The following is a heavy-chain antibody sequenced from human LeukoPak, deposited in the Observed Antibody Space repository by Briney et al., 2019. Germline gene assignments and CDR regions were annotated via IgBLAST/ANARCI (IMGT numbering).Heavy chain of an antibody. CDR3: AREKRGSHYMDV. J-gene: IGHJ6*03. V-gene: IGHV1-69*13. Sequence: SVKVSCKASGYTFTSYGISWVRQAPGQGLEWMGGIIPIFGTANYAQKFQGRVTITADESTSTAYMELSSLRSEDTAVYYCAREKRGSHYMDVWGKGTTVTISS. D-gene: IGHD1-26*01. CDR2: IIPIFGTA. CDR1: GYTFTSYG.